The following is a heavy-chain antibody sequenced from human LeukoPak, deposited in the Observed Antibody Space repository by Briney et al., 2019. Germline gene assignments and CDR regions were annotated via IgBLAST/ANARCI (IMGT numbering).Heavy chain of an antibody. CDR3: ATVNPYRNDLEL. V-gene: IGHV3-7*01. CDR1: GFTLNSYL. J-gene: IGHJ3*01. CDR2: INKDGSEE. Sequence: GGSLRLSCAASGFTLNSYLMSWVRQAPGRGLEWVANINKDGSEENYLDSVKGRFTVSRDNAKNSLYLQMNSLRGEDTAVYYCATVNPYRNDLELWGQGTMVTISS. D-gene: IGHD1-1*01.